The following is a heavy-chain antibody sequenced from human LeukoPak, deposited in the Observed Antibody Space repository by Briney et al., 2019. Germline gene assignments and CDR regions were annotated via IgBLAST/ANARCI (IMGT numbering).Heavy chain of an antibody. Sequence: GGSLRLSCAASGFTFRSYSMKWVRQAPGKGLEWVSSISSSSSYIYYADSVKGRFTISKDNAKNLLYLQMNSLRAEDTAVYYCARYSNTGYSSSWYSTPFDYWGQGTLVTVSS. V-gene: IGHV3-21*06. CDR2: ISSSSSYI. D-gene: IGHD6-13*01. CDR3: ARYSNTGYSSSWYSTPFDY. CDR1: GFTFRSYS. J-gene: IGHJ4*02.